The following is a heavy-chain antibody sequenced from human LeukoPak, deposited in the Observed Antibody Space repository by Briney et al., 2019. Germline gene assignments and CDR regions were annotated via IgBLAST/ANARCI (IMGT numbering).Heavy chain of an antibody. D-gene: IGHD5-18*01. CDR3: ARREETSMVAY. CDR1: GYSFTNYW. J-gene: IGHJ4*02. Sequence: GESLKISCKGSGYSFTNYWIGWVRQMPGKGLEWMGIISPADSDTRYSPSFQGQVTISADKSITTAYLQWRSLKASDTAIYYCARREETSMVAYWGQGTLVTVSS. CDR2: ISPADSDT. V-gene: IGHV5-51*01.